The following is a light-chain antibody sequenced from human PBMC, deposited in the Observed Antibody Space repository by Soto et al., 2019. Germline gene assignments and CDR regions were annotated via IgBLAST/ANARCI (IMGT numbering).Light chain of an antibody. Sequence: DIQMTQSPSSLSAFVGDTVTIICRATDSIDRYLNWYQQKPGQAPRVLITAASTLESGVPSRFSGSGSGTDFTLTIDNLQPEDVATYFCQRTYNAPFTFCPGTTVSIK. J-gene: IGKJ3*01. CDR1: DSIDRY. V-gene: IGKV1-39*01. CDR3: QRTYNAPFT. CDR2: AAS.